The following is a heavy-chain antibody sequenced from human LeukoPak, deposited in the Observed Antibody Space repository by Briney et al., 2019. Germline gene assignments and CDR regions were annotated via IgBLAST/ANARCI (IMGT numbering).Heavy chain of an antibody. Sequence: PGGSLRLSCAASGFTFSSYAMSWVRQAPGKGLEWVSAISGSGGSTYYADSVKGRFTISRDNSKHTLYLQMNSLRAEETAVYYCAKDFVGYRDYWGQGTLVTVSS. CDR2: ISGSGGST. V-gene: IGHV3-23*01. CDR3: AKDFVGYRDY. CDR1: GFTFSSYA. J-gene: IGHJ4*02. D-gene: IGHD3-16*02.